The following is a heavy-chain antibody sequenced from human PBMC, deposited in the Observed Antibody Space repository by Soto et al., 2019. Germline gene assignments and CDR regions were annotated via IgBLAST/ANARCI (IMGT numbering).Heavy chain of an antibody. J-gene: IGHJ4*02. CDR1: GLTFRSYW. CDR3: AKDMKWGGMTTIHYFDS. Sequence: GGSLRLSCAASGLTFRSYWMHWVRQAPGKGLEWVSGISWNSETIDYADSVKGRFTISRDNAKSSLFLQMNSLRPDDTALYYCAKDMKWGGMTTIHYFDSWGQGTLVTVSS. V-gene: IGHV3-9*01. D-gene: IGHD4-17*01. CDR2: ISWNSETI.